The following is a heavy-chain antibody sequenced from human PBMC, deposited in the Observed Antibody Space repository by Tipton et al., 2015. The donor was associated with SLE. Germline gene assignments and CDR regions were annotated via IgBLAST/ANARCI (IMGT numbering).Heavy chain of an antibody. Sequence: TLSLTCTVSGGSISSYYWSWIRQPPGKGLEWIGSIYYSGSTYYNPSLKSRVTISVDTSKNQFSLKLSSVTAADTAVYYCARLGKDYFDYWGQGTLVTVSS. J-gene: IGHJ4*02. D-gene: IGHD7-27*01. CDR3: ARLGKDYFDY. V-gene: IGHV4-59*05. CDR1: GGSISSYY. CDR2: IYYSGST.